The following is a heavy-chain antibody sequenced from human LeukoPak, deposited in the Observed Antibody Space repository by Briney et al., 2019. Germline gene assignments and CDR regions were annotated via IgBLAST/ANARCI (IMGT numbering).Heavy chain of an antibody. V-gene: IGHV3-33*01. J-gene: IGHJ4*02. CDR1: GFTFSSYG. CDR2: IWNDGSNK. Sequence: GGSLRLSCAASGFTFSSYGMHWVRQAPGKGLEWVAVIWNDGSNKYYADSVKGRFTISRDNSKNTLYLQMNSLRAEDTAVYYCARDLNLDYGGHYFDYWGQGTLVTVSS. D-gene: IGHD4-23*01. CDR3: ARDLNLDYGGHYFDY.